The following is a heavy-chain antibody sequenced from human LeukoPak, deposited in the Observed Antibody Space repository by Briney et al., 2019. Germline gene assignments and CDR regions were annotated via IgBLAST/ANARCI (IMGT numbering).Heavy chain of an antibody. V-gene: IGHV4-59*01. D-gene: IGHD6-13*01. CDR3: AAGPQQQLIPGRFDY. CDR1: GGSINTYH. J-gene: IGHJ4*02. CDR2: ISYSGTT. Sequence: PSETLSLTCTVSGGSINTYHWSWFRQPPGKGLEWIGYISYSGTTNYNPSLKSRVTISLDTSMDQFSLKLQSVAAADAAVYYCAAGPQQQLIPGRFDYWGQGTLVTVSS.